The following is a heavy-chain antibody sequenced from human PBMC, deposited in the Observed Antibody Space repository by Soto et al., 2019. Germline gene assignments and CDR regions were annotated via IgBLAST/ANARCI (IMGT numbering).Heavy chain of an antibody. J-gene: IGHJ6*02. CDR3: AMPLHFPWGRGGEHYYGMDV. Sequence: PGGSMRLSCAAAGFNFSSYWMNWVRQDPGKGLEWVSSISSSSSYIYYVDSVKGRFTISRDSAKNSLYLEMNSLRAEDTAVYYCAMPLHFPWGRGGEHYYGMDVWGQGTTVTVSS. D-gene: IGHD3-16*01. CDR2: ISSSSSYI. V-gene: IGHV3-21*01. CDR1: GFNFSSYW.